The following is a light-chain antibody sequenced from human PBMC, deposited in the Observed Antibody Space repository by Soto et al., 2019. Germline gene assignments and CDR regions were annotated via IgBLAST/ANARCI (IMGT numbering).Light chain of an antibody. CDR3: QTWSTDIRV. CDR1: SGHNSYA. J-gene: IGLJ3*02. CDR2: LNGDGSH. V-gene: IGLV4-69*01. Sequence: QLVLTQPPSASASLGASVKLTCTLSSGHNSYAIAWHQQQPEKGPRYLMKLNGDGSHSKGDGIPDRFSGSSSGAERYLTISSLQSEDEADYYCQTWSTDIRVFGGGTKVTVL.